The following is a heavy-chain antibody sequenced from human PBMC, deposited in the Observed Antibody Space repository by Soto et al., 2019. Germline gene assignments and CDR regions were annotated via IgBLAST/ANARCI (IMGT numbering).Heavy chain of an antibody. V-gene: IGHV3-9*01. CDR3: AKSTGGTANGMGV. J-gene: IGHJ6*02. D-gene: IGHD2-8*02. CDR1: GFSFDDYA. CDR2: ISWNSGTI. Sequence: EVQVVESGGGLVQPGRSLRLSCAASGFSFDDYAMHWVRQAPGKGLEWGSGISWNSGTIGYADSVKGRFTISRDNAKNSLYLKMNSLRDEDTALYYCAKSTGGTANGMGVWGQGTTVTVSS.